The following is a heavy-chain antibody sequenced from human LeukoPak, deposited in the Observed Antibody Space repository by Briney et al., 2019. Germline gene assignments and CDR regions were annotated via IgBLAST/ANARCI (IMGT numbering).Heavy chain of an antibody. CDR1: GGSISSSSYY. CDR2: IYYSGST. CDR3: ARHGGIAAAGTGWFDP. Sequence: PSETLSLTCTVSGGSISSSSYYWGWIRQPPGKGLEWIGSIYYSGSTYYNPSLKSRVTISVDTSKNQFSLKLSSVTAADTAVYYCARHGGIAAAGTGWFDPWGQGTLVTVSS. D-gene: IGHD6-13*01. J-gene: IGHJ5*02. V-gene: IGHV4-39*01.